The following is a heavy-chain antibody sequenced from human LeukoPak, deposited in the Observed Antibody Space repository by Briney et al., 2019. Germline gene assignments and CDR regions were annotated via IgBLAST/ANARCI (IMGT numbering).Heavy chain of an antibody. CDR1: GGSFSGYF. D-gene: IGHD3-10*01. CDR2: INHSGST. Sequence: SETLSLTCAVYGGSFSGYFWSWIRQPPGKGLEWIGEINHSGSTNYNPSLKSRVAISLDTSKNQFSLKLSSVTAADTAVYYRARDDMYMVRGVLVWGQGTLVTVSS. V-gene: IGHV4-34*01. CDR3: ARDDMYMVRGVLV. J-gene: IGHJ4*02.